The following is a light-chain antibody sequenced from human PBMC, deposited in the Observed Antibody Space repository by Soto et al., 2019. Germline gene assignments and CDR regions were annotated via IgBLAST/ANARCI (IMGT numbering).Light chain of an antibody. Sequence: EIVLTQSPGTLSLSPGERASLSCRASQSVSSSYLVWYQQRPGQPPRLLIYGTSNRAAGIPDRFTGTGSGTDLTLTIYRLEPEDSAVYYCQQYGSSALTFGGGTKVDIK. CDR2: GTS. CDR1: QSVSSSY. V-gene: IGKV3-20*01. J-gene: IGKJ4*01. CDR3: QQYGSSALT.